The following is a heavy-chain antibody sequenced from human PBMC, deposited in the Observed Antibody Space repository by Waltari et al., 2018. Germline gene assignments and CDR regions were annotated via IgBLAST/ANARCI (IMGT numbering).Heavy chain of an antibody. V-gene: IGHV3-7*01. Sequence: EVQLVESGGGLVQPGGSLRLSCAASGFTFSSYWMNWVRQPPGKGLELVANKNHNGSEKNYVDSVKGRFTISRDNAKNSLYLQMNSLRAEDTAVYYCARLSISSSYWGQGTLVTVSS. CDR1: GFTFSSYW. D-gene: IGHD6-6*01. CDR3: ARLSISSSY. J-gene: IGHJ4*02. CDR2: KNHNGSEK.